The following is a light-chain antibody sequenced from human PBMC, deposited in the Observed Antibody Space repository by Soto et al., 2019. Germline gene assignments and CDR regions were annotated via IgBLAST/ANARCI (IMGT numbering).Light chain of an antibody. CDR3: QQYNNWPPYT. CDR2: GAS. Sequence: EIVMTQSPATLSVSPGERATLSCRASQSVSSNLAWYQQKPGQPPRPLIYGASTRATGIPARFSGSGSGTEFTLTISSLQSEDFAVYYCQQYNNWPPYTFGQGTKLEIK. V-gene: IGKV3-15*01. J-gene: IGKJ2*01. CDR1: QSVSSN.